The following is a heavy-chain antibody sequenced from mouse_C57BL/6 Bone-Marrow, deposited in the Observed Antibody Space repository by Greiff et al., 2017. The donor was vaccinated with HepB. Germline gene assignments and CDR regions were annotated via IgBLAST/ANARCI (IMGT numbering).Heavy chain of an antibody. J-gene: IGHJ3*01. CDR3: AREGRYAWFAY. Sequence: LQPGAELVKPGASVKMSCKASGYTFTSYWITWVKQRPGQGLEWIGDIYPGSGSTNYNEKFKSKATLTVDTSSSTAYMQLSSLTSEDSAVYYCAREGRYAWFAYWGQGTLVTVSA. CDR2: IYPGSGST. V-gene: IGHV1-55*01. D-gene: IGHD6-5*01. CDR1: GYTFTSYW.